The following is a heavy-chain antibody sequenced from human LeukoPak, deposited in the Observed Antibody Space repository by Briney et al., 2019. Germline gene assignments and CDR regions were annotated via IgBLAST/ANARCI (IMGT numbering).Heavy chain of an antibody. CDR2: ISYDGSNK. Sequence: GGSLRLSCAASGFTFSSYGMLWVRQAPGKGLEWVAVISYDGSNKYYADSVKGRFTISRDNSKNTLYLQMNSLRAEDTAVYYCAKAGMEDSGCYFVYYYYYMDVWGKGTTVTVSS. CDR3: AKAGMEDSGCYFVYYYYYMDV. J-gene: IGHJ6*03. V-gene: IGHV3-30*18. D-gene: IGHD2-21*02. CDR1: GFTFSSYG.